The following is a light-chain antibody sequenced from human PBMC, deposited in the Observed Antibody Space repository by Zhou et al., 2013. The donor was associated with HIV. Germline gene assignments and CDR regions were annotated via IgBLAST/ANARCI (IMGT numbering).Light chain of an antibody. Sequence: DIQLTQSPSFLSASVGDRVTITCQASQGVNNYLNWYQQKPGKAPKLLIYAASTLQRGVPSRFSGSGSGTDFTLTISSLQPEDFATYYCQQYNSYSVTFGQGTRLEIK. J-gene: IGKJ5*01. CDR2: AAS. V-gene: IGKV1-9*01. CDR3: QQYNSYSVT. CDR1: QGVNNY.